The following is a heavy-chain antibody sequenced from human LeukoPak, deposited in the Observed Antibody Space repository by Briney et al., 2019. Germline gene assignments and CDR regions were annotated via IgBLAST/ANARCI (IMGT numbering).Heavy chain of an antibody. CDR2: ISGSGGST. Sequence: GGSLRLSCAASGFTFSSYAMSWVRQAPGKGLEWVSAISGSGGSTYYADSVKGRFTTSRDNSKNTLYLQMNSLRAEDTAVYYCAKESPSMYYYDSSGYFDYWGQGTLVTVSS. CDR3: AKESPSMYYYDSSGYFDY. J-gene: IGHJ4*02. D-gene: IGHD3-22*01. CDR1: GFTFSSYA. V-gene: IGHV3-23*01.